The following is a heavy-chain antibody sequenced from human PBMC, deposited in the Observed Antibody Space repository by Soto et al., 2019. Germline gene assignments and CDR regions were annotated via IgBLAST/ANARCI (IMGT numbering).Heavy chain of an antibody. J-gene: IGHJ6*02. CDR3: AKSLIPGIAKYYYYGMDV. V-gene: IGHV3-23*01. Sequence: GGSLRLSCAASGFTFSSYAMSWVRQAPGKGLEWVSAISGSGGSTYYADSVKGRFTISRDNSKNTLYLQMNSLRAEDTAVYYCAKSLIPGIAKYYYYGMDVWGHGTTVTVPS. CDR2: ISGSGGST. D-gene: IGHD6-13*01. CDR1: GFTFSSYA.